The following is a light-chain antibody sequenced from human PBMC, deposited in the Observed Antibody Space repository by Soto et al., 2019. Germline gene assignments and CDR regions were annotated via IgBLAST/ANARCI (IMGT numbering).Light chain of an antibody. J-gene: IGKJ5*01. Sequence: DIQMTQSPSSVSASVGDRVTITSRSSEDISTWLAWYQQKPGKAPKLLIYAASSLQSGVPSRFSGSGSGTDFTLTISSLQPDDFAVYYCQQYDNSPITFGQGTRLEI. V-gene: IGKV1-12*01. CDR1: EDISTW. CDR3: QQYDNSPIT. CDR2: AAS.